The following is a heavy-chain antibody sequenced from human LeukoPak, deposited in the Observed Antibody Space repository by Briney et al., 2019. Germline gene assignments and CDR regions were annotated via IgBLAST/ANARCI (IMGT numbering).Heavy chain of an antibody. Sequence: GGSLRLSCTASGFTFGDYAMSWFRQAPGKGLEWVSSISTSSSYIYYADSVKGRFTISRDNAKNSLYLQMNSLRAEDTAVYYCAELGITMIGGVWGKGTTVTISS. D-gene: IGHD3-10*02. CDR1: GFTFGDYA. CDR2: ISTSSSYI. V-gene: IGHV3-21*01. CDR3: AELGITMIGGV. J-gene: IGHJ6*04.